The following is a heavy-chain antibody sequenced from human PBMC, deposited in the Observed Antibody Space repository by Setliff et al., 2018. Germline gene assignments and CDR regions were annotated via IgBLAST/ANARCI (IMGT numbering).Heavy chain of an antibody. V-gene: IGHV3-30*18. D-gene: IGHD1-7*01. CDR2: ISYDGSHQ. Sequence: GGSLRLSCAASGFMFGSYAMHWVRQSPGKGLEWVAVISYDGSHQYYADSVRGRFTISRDNSKNTLFLQMNSLRAEDTAVYYCAKPRVELRWGFESWGQGTLVTVSS. CDR3: AKPRVELRWGFES. J-gene: IGHJ4*02. CDR1: GFMFGSYA.